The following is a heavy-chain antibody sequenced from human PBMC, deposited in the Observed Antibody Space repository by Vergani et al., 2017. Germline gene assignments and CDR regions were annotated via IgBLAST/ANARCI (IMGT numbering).Heavy chain of an antibody. CDR2: IYPGDSDT. CDR3: GRRHDIVVVPAAITWAFDV. Sequence: EVQLVQSGAEVKKPGESLKISCKGSGYSFTSYWIGWVRQMPGKGLEWMGIIYPGDSDTRYSPSFQGQVTISADKSISTAYLQWSSLKASDTAMYYCGRRHDIVVVPAAITWAFDVWGQGTMVTVSS. J-gene: IGHJ3*01. CDR1: GYSFTSYW. D-gene: IGHD2-2*02. V-gene: IGHV5-51*01.